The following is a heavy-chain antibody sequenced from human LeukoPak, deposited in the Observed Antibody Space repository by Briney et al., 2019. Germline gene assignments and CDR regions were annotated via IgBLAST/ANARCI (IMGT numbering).Heavy chain of an antibody. Sequence: GGSLRLSCAASGFTFSRYSMNWVRQAPGKGLEWVSSITDRSGYIFYANSVKGRFTVSRDDAKNSVYLQMNSLRVEDTAVYYCARDLRDRGQGTVVTVSS. D-gene: IGHD2-21*02. CDR1: GFTFSRYS. J-gene: IGHJ3*01. CDR2: ITDRSGYI. CDR3: ARDLRD. V-gene: IGHV3-21*01.